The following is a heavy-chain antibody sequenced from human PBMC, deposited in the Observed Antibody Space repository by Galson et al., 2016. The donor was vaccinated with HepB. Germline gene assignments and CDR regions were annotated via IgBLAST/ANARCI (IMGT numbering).Heavy chain of an antibody. CDR2: VYHGGST. J-gene: IGHJ4*02. D-gene: IGHD2-21*01. Sequence: SETLSLTCIVSGDSISGRNWWSWVRQPPGKGLEWIGEVYHGGSTNYNPSLKGRVTISVDKSKNQFSLRLSSVTAADTAVYYCARNGDFYYSFDYWGQGTLVTVSS. CDR3: ARNGDFYYSFDY. V-gene: IGHV4-4*02. CDR1: GDSISGRNW.